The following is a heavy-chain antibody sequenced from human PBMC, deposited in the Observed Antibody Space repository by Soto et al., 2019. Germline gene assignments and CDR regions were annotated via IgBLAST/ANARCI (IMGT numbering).Heavy chain of an antibody. D-gene: IGHD3-10*01. CDR1: GFTFSSYA. Sequence: PGGSLRLSCAASGFTFSSYAMSWVRQAPGKGLEWVSAISGSGGSTYYADSVKGRFTISRDNSKNTLYLQMNSLRAEDTAVYYCAKSPSWFGELLVFDYWGQGTLVTVSS. V-gene: IGHV3-23*01. CDR3: AKSPSWFGELLVFDY. CDR2: ISGSGGST. J-gene: IGHJ4*02.